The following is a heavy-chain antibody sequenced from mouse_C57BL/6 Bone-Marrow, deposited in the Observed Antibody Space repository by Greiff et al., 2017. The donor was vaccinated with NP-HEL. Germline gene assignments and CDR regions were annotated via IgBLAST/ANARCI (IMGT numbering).Heavy chain of an antibody. Sequence: QVQLQQSGAELVKPGASVKMSCKASGYTFTTYPIEWMKQNHGKSLEWIGNFHPYNDDTKYNEKFKGKATLTAEKSSSTVYLELSRLTSDDSAVYSGARPQEYGSNPYAMDYWGQGTTVTGSS. CDR3: ARPQEYGSNPYAMDY. CDR1: GYTFTTYP. V-gene: IGHV1-47*01. J-gene: IGHJ4*01. CDR2: FHPYNDDT. D-gene: IGHD1-1*01.